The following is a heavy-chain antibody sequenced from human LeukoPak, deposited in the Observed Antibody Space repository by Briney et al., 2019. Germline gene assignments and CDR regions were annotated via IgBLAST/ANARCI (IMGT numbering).Heavy chain of an antibody. Sequence: ASVKVSCKASGYTFTNYGISWVRQAPGQGLEWMGWISAYNGNTNYAQKLQGRVTMTTDTSTSTAYMELRSLRSDDTAVYYCARGDDYYDSSGYDYWGQGTLVTVSS. CDR2: ISAYNGNT. J-gene: IGHJ4*02. CDR1: GYTFTNYG. D-gene: IGHD3-22*01. CDR3: ARGDDYYDSSGYDY. V-gene: IGHV1-18*01.